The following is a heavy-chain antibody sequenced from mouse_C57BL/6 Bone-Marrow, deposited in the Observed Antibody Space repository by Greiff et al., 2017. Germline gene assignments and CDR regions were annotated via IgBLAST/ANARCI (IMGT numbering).Heavy chain of an antibody. CDR2: ISSGGDYI. CDR1: GFTFSSYA. J-gene: IGHJ4*01. D-gene: IGHD1-1*01. Sequence: EVQLVESGEGLVKPGGSLKLSCAASGFTFSSYAMSWVRQTPEKRLEWVAYISSGGDYIYYADTVKGRFTISRDNARNTLYLQMSSLKSEDTAMXYCTRGHYYGSSYDAMDYWGQGTSVTVSS. CDR3: TRGHYYGSSYDAMDY. V-gene: IGHV5-9-1*02.